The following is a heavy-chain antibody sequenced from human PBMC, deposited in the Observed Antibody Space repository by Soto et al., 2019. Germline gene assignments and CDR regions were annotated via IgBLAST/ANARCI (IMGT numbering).Heavy chain of an antibody. Sequence: PGGSLRLSCAASGFTFSSNAMSWVRQAPGKGLEWVSGISSSGGSTCYADSVKGRFTISRDNSKNMRYLQMNNLRAEDTAVYYCEKAQGGSDFDYWGQGTLVTVSS. D-gene: IGHD2-15*01. CDR3: EKAQGGSDFDY. CDR2: ISSSGGST. J-gene: IGHJ4*02. CDR1: GFTFSSNA. V-gene: IGHV3-23*01.